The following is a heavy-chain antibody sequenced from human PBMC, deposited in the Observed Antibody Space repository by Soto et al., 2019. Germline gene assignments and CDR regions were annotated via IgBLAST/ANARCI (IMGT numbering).Heavy chain of an antibody. V-gene: IGHV1-8*01. Sequence: QVQLVQSGAEVKKPGASVKVSCKASGYTFTSYDINWVRQATRKGIEWMGWMNPNSGNAGYAQKFKRRVTMTRNTSISTAYMALSSLRSDDTAVDYCSRTLYGDNVDYWRQGTLVTVSA. D-gene: IGHD4-17*01. CDR1: GYTFTSYD. CDR2: MNPNSGNA. CDR3: SRTLYGDNVDY. J-gene: IGHJ4*02.